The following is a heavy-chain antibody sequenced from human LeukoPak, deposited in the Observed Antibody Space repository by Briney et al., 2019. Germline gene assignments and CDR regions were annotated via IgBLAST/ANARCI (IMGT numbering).Heavy chain of an antibody. V-gene: IGHV3-30-3*01. J-gene: IGHJ4*02. Sequence: GGSLRLSCAASGSTFSSYAMYWVRQAPGKGLEWVAVISYDGNNKYYADSVKGRFTISRDDSKNTLSLQMNSLRAEDTAVYYCARGAPERISSSTNYYFDYWGQGTLVTVSS. CDR2: ISYDGNNK. D-gene: IGHD6-6*01. CDR1: GSTFSSYA. CDR3: ARGAPERISSSTNYYFDY.